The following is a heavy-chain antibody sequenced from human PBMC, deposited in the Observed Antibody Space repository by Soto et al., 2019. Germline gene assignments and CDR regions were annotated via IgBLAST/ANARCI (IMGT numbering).Heavy chain of an antibody. Sequence: PSETLSLTCAVYGGSFSGYYWSWIRQPPGKGLEWIGEINHSGSTNYNPSLKSRVTISVDTSKNQFSLKLSSVTAADTAVYYCARPQEDTAMTTGYDYWGQGTLVTVSS. V-gene: IGHV4-34*01. CDR3: ARPQEDTAMTTGYDY. CDR1: GGSFSGYY. J-gene: IGHJ4*02. D-gene: IGHD5-18*01. CDR2: INHSGST.